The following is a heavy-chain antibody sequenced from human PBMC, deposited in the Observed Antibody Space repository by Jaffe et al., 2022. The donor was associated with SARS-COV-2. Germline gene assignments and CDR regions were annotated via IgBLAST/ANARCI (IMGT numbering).Heavy chain of an antibody. D-gene: IGHD1-1*01. V-gene: IGHV3-48*02. CDR3: AREDWNDPGDAFDI. CDR2: ISGSSSI. Sequence: EVQLVESGGGLVQPGGSLRLSCAASGFTFSDYGMNWVRQAPGKGLEWLSYISGSSSIYYADSVKGRFTVSRDNAKDSLYLQMNSLRDDDTAVYYCAREDWNDPGDAFDIWGQGTMVTVSS. J-gene: IGHJ3*02. CDR1: GFTFSDYG.